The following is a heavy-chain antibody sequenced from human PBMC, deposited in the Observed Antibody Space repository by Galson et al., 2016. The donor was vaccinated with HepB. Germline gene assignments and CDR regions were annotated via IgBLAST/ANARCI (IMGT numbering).Heavy chain of an antibody. CDR2: ISLNGHHE. CDR1: GFTFSSYG. Sequence: SLRLSCAASGFTFSSYGMHWVRQAPGKGLEWVAVISLNGHHEYYADSVQGRFTISRDDSKNTLYLQMNSLRSEDTAVYYCAQGGVAVAAIVSWGQGTLVTVSS. CDR3: AQGGVAVAAIVS. J-gene: IGHJ4*02. D-gene: IGHD6-19*01. V-gene: IGHV3-30*18.